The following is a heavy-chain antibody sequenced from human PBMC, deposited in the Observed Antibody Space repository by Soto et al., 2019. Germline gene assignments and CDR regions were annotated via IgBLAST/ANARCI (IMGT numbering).Heavy chain of an antibody. D-gene: IGHD3-9*01. V-gene: IGHV3-23*01. Sequence: EVQLLESGGGLVQPGGSLRLSCAASGFTFSSYAMSWVRQAPGKGLEWVSAISGSGGSTYYADSVKGRFTISRDNSKYTLYLQMSSLSDEDMAVYYCAKQGYYDILTGYYAPDYWGQGTLVTVSS. J-gene: IGHJ4*02. CDR2: ISGSGGST. CDR3: AKQGYYDILTGYYAPDY. CDR1: GFTFSSYA.